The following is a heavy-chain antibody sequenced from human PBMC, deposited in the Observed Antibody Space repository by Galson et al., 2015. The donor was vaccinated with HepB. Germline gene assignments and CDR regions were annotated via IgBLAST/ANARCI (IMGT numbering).Heavy chain of an antibody. CDR3: AKDRGLRDYDSLDY. V-gene: IGHV3-9*01. CDR1: GFSFDDYA. Sequence: SLRLSCATSGFSFDDYAMHWVRQAPGKGLEWVSSISWNGGDITFAGSVYGRCTLSRDNAKNSVFLQMNSLRDEDTAFYYCAKDRGLRDYDSLDYWGQGTLVTVSS. J-gene: IGHJ4*02. D-gene: IGHD3-22*01. CDR2: ISWNGGDI.